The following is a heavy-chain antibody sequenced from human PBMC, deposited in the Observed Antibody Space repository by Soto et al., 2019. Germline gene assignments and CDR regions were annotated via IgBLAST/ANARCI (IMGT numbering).Heavy chain of an antibody. J-gene: IGHJ4*02. Sequence: QVQLQESGPGLVKPSQTLSLTCTVSGGSISSGGYYWSWIRQHPGKGLEWIGYIYYSGSTYYNPSLKSRVTISVDTSKNQISLNLSYVTAADTAVYYCSGYGDFWSGFGIWGQGTLVTVSS. CDR1: GGSISSGGYY. V-gene: IGHV4-31*03. CDR2: IYYSGST. D-gene: IGHD3-3*01. CDR3: SGYGDFWSGFGI.